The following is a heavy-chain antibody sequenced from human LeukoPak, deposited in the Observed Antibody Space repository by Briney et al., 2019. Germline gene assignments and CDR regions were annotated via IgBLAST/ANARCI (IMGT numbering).Heavy chain of an antibody. CDR1: GFTFSSYA. Sequence: GGSLRLSCAASGFTFSSYAMHWVRQAPGKGLEWVAVISYDGSNKYCADSVKGRFTISRDNSKNTLYLQMNSLRAEDTAVYYCAKGSGYYYDSSGYLYYWGQGTLVTVSS. CDR2: ISYDGSNK. J-gene: IGHJ4*02. CDR3: AKGSGYYYDSSGYLYY. V-gene: IGHV3-30-3*01. D-gene: IGHD3-22*01.